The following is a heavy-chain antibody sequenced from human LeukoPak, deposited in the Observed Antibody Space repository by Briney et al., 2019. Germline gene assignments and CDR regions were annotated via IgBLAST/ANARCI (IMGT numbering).Heavy chain of an antibody. CDR3: ASRIPGTTDY. V-gene: IGHV4-61*01. Sequence: SETLSLTCTVSGGSVSSGSYYWSWIRQPPGKGLEWIGYIYYSGSTNYNPSLKSRVTISVDTSKNQFSLKLSSVTAADTAVYYCASRIPGTTDYWGQGTLVTVSS. J-gene: IGHJ4*02. D-gene: IGHD1-7*01. CDR1: GGSVSSGSYY. CDR2: IYYSGST.